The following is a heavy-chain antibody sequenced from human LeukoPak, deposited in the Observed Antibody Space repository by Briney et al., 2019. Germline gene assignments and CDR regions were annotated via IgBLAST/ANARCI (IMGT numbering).Heavy chain of an antibody. CDR3: ARDYADYVGYFFFDY. D-gene: IGHD4-17*01. CDR2: ISGGGETT. CDR1: GFTFNNYA. V-gene: IGHV3-23*01. J-gene: IGHJ4*02. Sequence: GGSLRLSCAASGFTFNNYAMNWVRQAPGQGLEWVSSISGGGETTYYADSAKGRFTISRDNSQNTMYLQVNSPRAEDTSVYYCARDYADYVGYFFFDYWGQGTLVTVSS.